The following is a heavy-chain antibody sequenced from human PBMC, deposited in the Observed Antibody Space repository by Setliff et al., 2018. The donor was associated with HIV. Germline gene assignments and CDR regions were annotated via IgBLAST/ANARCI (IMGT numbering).Heavy chain of an antibody. J-gene: IGHJ4*02. CDR2: IYISGTT. CDR1: GGSISTSY. V-gene: IGHV4-4*09. Sequence: PSETLSLTCTVSGGSISTSYWNWIRQPPGKGLEWIAYIYISGTTNYNPSLKSRVTISLDTSKNQFSLRLTSVTAADTAVYFCARGRPFGGYRTIFDYWGQGMPVTVSS. D-gene: IGHD3-22*01. CDR3: ARGRPFGGYRTIFDY.